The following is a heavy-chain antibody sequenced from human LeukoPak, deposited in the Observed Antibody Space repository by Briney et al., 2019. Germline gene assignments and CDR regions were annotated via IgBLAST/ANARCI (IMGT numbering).Heavy chain of an antibody. CDR2: VYSSGGT. Sequence: PSETLSLTCTVFGDSMTKNYWNWIRQTAGEGLEWIGRVYSSGGTNYNPSLKSRVTISVDKSKSQFSLKLSSVTAADTALYYCARSIYGDYYFDYWGQGTLVTVSS. CDR3: ARSIYGDYYFDY. CDR1: GDSMTKNY. D-gene: IGHD4-17*01. J-gene: IGHJ4*02. V-gene: IGHV4-4*07.